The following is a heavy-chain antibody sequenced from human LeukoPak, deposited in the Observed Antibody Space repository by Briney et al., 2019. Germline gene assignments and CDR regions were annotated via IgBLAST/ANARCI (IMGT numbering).Heavy chain of an antibody. CDR1: GFTFDDYT. J-gene: IGHJ4*02. V-gene: IGHV3-43*01. Sequence: GGSLRLSCAASGFTFDDYTMHWVRQAPGKTLEWVSLISWDGTTYYADSMKGRFTISRDNSKISLYLQMDTLRSEDTAFYYCVKDLTYESSGSVFDYWGQGTLVTVSS. CDR3: VKDLTYESSGSVFDY. D-gene: IGHD3-22*01. CDR2: ISWDGTT.